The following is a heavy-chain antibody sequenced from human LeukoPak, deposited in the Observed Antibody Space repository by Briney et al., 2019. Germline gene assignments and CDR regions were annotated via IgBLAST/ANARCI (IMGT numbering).Heavy chain of an antibody. J-gene: IGHJ4*02. CDR3: ARELVVITSLFDY. D-gene: IGHD3-22*01. Sequence: ASVKVSCKASGGTFSSYAISWVRQAPGQGLEWMGRITPILGIANYAQKFQGRVTITADKSTSTAYMELSSLRSEDTAVYYCARELVVITSLFDYWGQGTLVTVSS. CDR1: GGTFSSYA. V-gene: IGHV1-69*04. CDR2: ITPILGIA.